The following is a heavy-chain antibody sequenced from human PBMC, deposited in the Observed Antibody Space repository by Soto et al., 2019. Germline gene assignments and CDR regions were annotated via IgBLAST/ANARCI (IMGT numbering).Heavy chain of an antibody. CDR3: ATLWFGESPY. J-gene: IGHJ4*02. Sequence: QLQLQASGPGLVNPSETLSLTCTVSGGSISSSSYYWGWIRQPPGKGLEWIGSIYYSGSTYYNPSLKRRVTISVDTSNNQFSLKLSSVTAADTAVYYCATLWFGESPYWGQGTLGTVSS. V-gene: IGHV4-39*01. CDR2: IYYSGST. D-gene: IGHD3-10*01. CDR1: GGSISSSSYY.